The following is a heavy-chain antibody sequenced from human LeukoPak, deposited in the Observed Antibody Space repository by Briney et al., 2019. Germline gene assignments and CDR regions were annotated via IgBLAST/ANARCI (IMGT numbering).Heavy chain of an antibody. V-gene: IGHV1-2*02. D-gene: IGHD2-15*01. J-gene: IGHJ5*02. Sequence: ASVKVSCKASGYTFTGYYMHWVRQAPGQGLEWMGWINPNSGGTNYAQKFQGRVTMTRDTSISTAYMELSRLRSDDTAVYYCSRYSRYCSGGSCFFWCDPWGQGTLVTVSS. CDR2: INPNSGGT. CDR3: SRYSRYCSGGSCFFWCDP. CDR1: GYTFTGYY.